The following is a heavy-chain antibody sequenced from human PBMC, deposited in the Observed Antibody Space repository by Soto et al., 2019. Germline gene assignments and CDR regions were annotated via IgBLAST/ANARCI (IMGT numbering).Heavy chain of an antibody. CDR1: GYTFTSYY. D-gene: IGHD5-12*01. J-gene: IGHJ4*02. Sequence: QVQLVQSGAEVKKPGASVKVSCKASGYTFTSYYMHWVRQAPGQGLEWMGIINPSGGSTSYAQKFQGRXXMXRVXSTSTVYMELSSLRSEDTAVYYCARDHSSGYDFDYWGQGTLVTVSS. V-gene: IGHV1-46*03. CDR2: INPSGGST. CDR3: ARDHSSGYDFDY.